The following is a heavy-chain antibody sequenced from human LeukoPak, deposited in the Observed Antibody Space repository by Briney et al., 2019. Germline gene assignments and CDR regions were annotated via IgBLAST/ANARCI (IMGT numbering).Heavy chain of an antibody. CDR2: IIPIFGTA. J-gene: IGHJ6*03. CDR3: ARGASGYDSSGYYQHFYYYMDV. D-gene: IGHD3-22*01. CDR1: GGSFSSYA. V-gene: IGHV1-69*05. Sequence: SVKVSCKASGGSFSSYAISWVRQAPGQGLEWMGRIIPIFGTANYAQKFQGRVTITTDESTRIAYMELSSLRSEDTAVYYCARGASGYDSSGYYQHFYYYMDVWGKGTTVTVSS.